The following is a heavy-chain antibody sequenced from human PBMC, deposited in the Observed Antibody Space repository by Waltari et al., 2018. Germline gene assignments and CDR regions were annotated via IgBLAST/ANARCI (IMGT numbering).Heavy chain of an antibody. CDR2: ISSKGGSL. J-gene: IGHJ4*02. CDR1: GFAFEDNP. V-gene: IGHV3-23*04. CDR3: AKDSVVAAWFEA. Sequence: EFHLVESGGDLVEPGGSLRLPGSGSGFAFEDNPMTWVRQPPGQGLEWVAAISSKGGSLFYSESVKGRFTVSRDNSKKIVYLQMSSLRVDDTATYYCAKDSVVAAWFEAWGQGTSVTVSA. D-gene: IGHD2-15*01.